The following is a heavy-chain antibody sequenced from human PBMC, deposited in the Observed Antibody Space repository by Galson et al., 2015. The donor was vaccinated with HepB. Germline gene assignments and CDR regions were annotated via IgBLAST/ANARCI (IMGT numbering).Heavy chain of an antibody. CDR3: ARHWAEMRWFDP. V-gene: IGHV4-39*01. J-gene: IGHJ5*02. CDR2: IYYSGST. Sequence: SETLSLTCTVSGGSISSSSYYWGWIRQPPGKGLEWIGSIYYSGSTYYNPSLKSRVTISVDTSKNQFSLKLSSVTAADTAVYYCARHWAEMRWFDPWGQGALVTVSS. CDR1: GGSISSSSYY. D-gene: IGHD5-24*01.